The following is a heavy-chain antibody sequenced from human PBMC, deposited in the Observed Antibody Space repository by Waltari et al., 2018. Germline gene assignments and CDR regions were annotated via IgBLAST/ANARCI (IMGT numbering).Heavy chain of an antibody. CDR1: GFTFSSYR. V-gene: IGHV3-48*04. Sequence: EVQLVESGGGLVQPGGSLRLPCAASGFTFSSYRMNWVRQAPGKGLEWVSYISSSSSTIYYADSVKGRFTISRDNAKNSLFLQMNSLRAEDTAVYYCTRDLYGSGGDYFDPWGQGTLVTVSS. J-gene: IGHJ4*02. CDR3: TRDLYGSGGDYFDP. D-gene: IGHD6-19*01. CDR2: ISSSSSTI.